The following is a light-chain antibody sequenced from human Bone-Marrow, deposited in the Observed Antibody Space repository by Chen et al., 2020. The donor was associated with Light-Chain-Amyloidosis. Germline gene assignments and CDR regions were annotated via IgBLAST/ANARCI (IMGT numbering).Light chain of an antibody. V-gene: IGLV3-25*03. J-gene: IGLJ2*01. CDR2: RDT. CDR1: DLPTKY. Sequence: SYELPQPPSVSVSPGQTARIPCSGDDLPTKYAYWYQQEPGQAPVLVIHRDTERPSGISERFSGSSSGTTATLTISGVQAEDEADYHCQSADSSGTYEVIFGGGTKLTVL. CDR3: QSADSSGTYEVI.